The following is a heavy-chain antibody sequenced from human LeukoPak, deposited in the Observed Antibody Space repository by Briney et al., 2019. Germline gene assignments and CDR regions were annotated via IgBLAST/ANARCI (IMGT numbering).Heavy chain of an antibody. CDR3: ARDDGDGDYGPWH. Sequence: ASVKVSCKASGYTFTSYGISWVRQAPGQGLEWMGRIIPILGIANYAQKFQGRVTITADKSTSTAYMELSSLRSEDTAVYYCARDDGDGDYGPWHWGQGTLVTVSS. CDR1: GYTFTSYG. CDR2: IIPILGIA. V-gene: IGHV1-69*04. D-gene: IGHD4-17*01. J-gene: IGHJ4*02.